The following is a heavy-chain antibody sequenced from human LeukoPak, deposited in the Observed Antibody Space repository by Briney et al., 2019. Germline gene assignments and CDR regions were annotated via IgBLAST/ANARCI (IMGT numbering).Heavy chain of an antibody. V-gene: IGHV3-9*01. Sequence: GRSLRLSCAASGFTFGDYAMHWVRQAPGKGLEWVSGITGNSDSTGFADSVKGRFTISRDNAKKSLFLQMNSLRAEDTAVYYCARDDFGSFDYWGQGTLVTVSS. D-gene: IGHD3-16*01. CDR1: GFTFGDYA. J-gene: IGHJ4*02. CDR3: ARDDFGSFDY. CDR2: ITGNSDST.